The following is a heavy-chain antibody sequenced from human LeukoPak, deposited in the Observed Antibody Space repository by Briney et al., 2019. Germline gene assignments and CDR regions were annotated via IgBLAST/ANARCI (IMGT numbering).Heavy chain of an antibody. D-gene: IGHD3-10*01. V-gene: IGHV3-30*02. CDR2: IRYDGSNK. Sequence: PGGSLRLSCAASGFTFSSYGMHWVRQAPGKGLEWVAFIRYDGSNKYYADSVKGRFTISRDNPKNTLYLQMNSPRAEDTAVYYCAKDRLLWFGELLPPYYFDYWGQGTLVTVSS. J-gene: IGHJ4*02. CDR3: AKDRLLWFGELLPPYYFDY. CDR1: GFTFSSYG.